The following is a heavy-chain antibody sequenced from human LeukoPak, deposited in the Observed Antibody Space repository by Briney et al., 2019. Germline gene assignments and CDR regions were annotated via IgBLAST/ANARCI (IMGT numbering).Heavy chain of an antibody. V-gene: IGHV3-21*06. Sequence: KAGGSPRLSCAASGFVFSGYSINWVRQAPGKGLEWVSYISESSSHTYYVDSVKGRFTISRDNAKNSLYLQMSSLRAEDTGIYYCARDRAVKARIGGMDVWGQGTTVIVSS. CDR3: ARDRAVKARIGGMDV. J-gene: IGHJ6*02. CDR2: ISESSSHT. D-gene: IGHD5-24*01. CDR1: GFVFSGYS.